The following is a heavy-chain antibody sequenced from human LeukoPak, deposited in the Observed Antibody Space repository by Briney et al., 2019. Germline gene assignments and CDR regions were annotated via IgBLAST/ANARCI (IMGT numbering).Heavy chain of an antibody. J-gene: IGHJ4*02. D-gene: IGHD6-13*01. CDR2: IIPILGIA. V-gene: IGHV1-69*04. CDR3: ARWAAAGEYFDY. CDR1: GGTFSSYA. Sequence: GASVKVSCKASGGTFSSYAISWVRQAPGQGLEWMGRIIPILGIANYAQKFQGRVTMTTDTSTSTAYMELRSLRSDDTAVYYCARWAAAGEYFDYWGQGTLVTVSS.